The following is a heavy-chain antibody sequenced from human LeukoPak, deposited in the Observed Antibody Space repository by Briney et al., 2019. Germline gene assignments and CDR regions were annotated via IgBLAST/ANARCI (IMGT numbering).Heavy chain of an antibody. CDR3: ARGRRDGYNLLDAFDI. D-gene: IGHD5-24*01. CDR1: GFTFSSYR. CDR2: ISSSSSTI. J-gene: IGHJ3*02. V-gene: IGHV3-48*04. Sequence: GGSLRLSCAASGFTFSSYRMNWVRQAPGKGLEWVSYISSSSSTIYYADSVKGRFTISRDNAKNSLFLQMNSLRAEDTAVYYCARGRRDGYNLLDAFDIWGQGTVVTVSS.